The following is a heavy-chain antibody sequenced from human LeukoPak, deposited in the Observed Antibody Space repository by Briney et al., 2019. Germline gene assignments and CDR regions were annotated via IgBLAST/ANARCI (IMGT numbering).Heavy chain of an antibody. J-gene: IGHJ4*02. Sequence: ASVKVSCKVSGYTLTELSMHWVRQAPGKGLEWMGGFDPEDGETIYAQKFQGRVTMTEDTSTDAAYMELSSLRSEDTAVYYCATPSGYSYGYGYWGQGTLVTVSP. CDR2: FDPEDGET. CDR1: GYTLTELS. V-gene: IGHV1-24*01. CDR3: ATPSGYSYGYGY. D-gene: IGHD5-18*01.